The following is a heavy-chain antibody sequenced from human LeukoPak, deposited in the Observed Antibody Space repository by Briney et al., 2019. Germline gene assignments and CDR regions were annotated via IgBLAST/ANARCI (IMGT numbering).Heavy chain of an antibody. CDR3: VKGERYCSSTSCYGDY. CDR1: GFTFSSYA. V-gene: IGHV3-30*14. D-gene: IGHD2-2*01. Sequence: GGSLRLSCAASGFTFSSYAMHWVRQAPGKGLEWVAVISYDGSNKYYADSVKGRFTISRDNSKNTLYLQMSSLRAEDTAVYYCVKGERYCSSTSCYGDYWGQGTLVTVSS. CDR2: ISYDGSNK. J-gene: IGHJ4*02.